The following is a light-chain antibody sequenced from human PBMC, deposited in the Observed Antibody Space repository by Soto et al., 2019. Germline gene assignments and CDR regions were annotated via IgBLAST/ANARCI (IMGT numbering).Light chain of an antibody. CDR3: QHYNSYSEA. Sequence: DIQERQAPSSLSAIVRARVTITCRASQTISSWLAWYQQKPGKAPKLLTYKASTLKSGVPSRFSGSGSGTEFTLTISSLQPDDFATYYCQHYNSYSEAFGQGTKVDIK. CDR1: QTISSW. V-gene: IGKV1-5*03. CDR2: KAS. J-gene: IGKJ1*01.